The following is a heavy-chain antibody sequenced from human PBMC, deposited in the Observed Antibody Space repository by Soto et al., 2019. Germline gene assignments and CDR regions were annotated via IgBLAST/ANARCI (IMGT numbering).Heavy chain of an antibody. CDR3: ASLYCSGGSCYSDAFDI. Sequence: QGQLVQSGAEVKKPGSSVKVSCKASGGTFSSYAISWVRQAPGQGLEWMGGIIPIFGTANYAQKFQGRVTNTADESTSTAYMELSSLRSEDTAVYYCASLYCSGGSCYSDAFDIWGQGTMVTVSS. CDR2: IIPIFGTA. J-gene: IGHJ3*02. CDR1: GGTFSSYA. V-gene: IGHV1-69*01. D-gene: IGHD2-15*01.